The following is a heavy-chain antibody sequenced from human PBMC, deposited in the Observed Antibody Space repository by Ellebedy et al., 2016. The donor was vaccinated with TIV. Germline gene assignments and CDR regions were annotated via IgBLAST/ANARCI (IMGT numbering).Heavy chain of an antibody. Sequence: GESLKISXAASGFTFSSYAMSWVRQAPGKGLEWVSSISSSSSYIYYADSVKGRFTISRDNAKNSLYLQMNSLRAEDTAVYYCARDRASGKSLGGWFDPWGQGTLVTVSS. CDR1: GFTFSSYA. D-gene: IGHD1-26*01. CDR2: ISSSSSYI. V-gene: IGHV3-21*01. CDR3: ARDRASGKSLGGWFDP. J-gene: IGHJ5*02.